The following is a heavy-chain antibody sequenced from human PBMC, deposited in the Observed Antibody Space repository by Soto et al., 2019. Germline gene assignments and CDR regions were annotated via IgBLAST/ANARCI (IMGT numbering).Heavy chain of an antibody. CDR3: ARERGRWLQFDY. CDR1: GYSFTNYD. CDR2: ISTHTHNT. Sequence: SVKGSCKASGYSFTNYDIHWVRQAPGQGLEWMGWISTHTHNTNYVQKFQGRVTMTADTSTSTVYMDLRSLRSDDTAVYYCARERGRWLQFDYWGQGTLVTVSS. J-gene: IGHJ4*02. V-gene: IGHV1-18*04. D-gene: IGHD5-12*01.